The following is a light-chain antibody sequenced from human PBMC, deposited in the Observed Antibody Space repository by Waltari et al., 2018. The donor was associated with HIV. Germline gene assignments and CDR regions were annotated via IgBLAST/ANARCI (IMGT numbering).Light chain of an antibody. V-gene: IGLV2-14*01. CDR3: SSYARGGSLL. CDR1: DRDIAIYNS. CDR2: DAN. J-gene: IGLJ3*02. Sequence: QSALTQPASVSGSPGQSITISCIGTDRDIAIYNSISWYHHPPDSDPSLVIFDANSRPSGIPVRFSGSKSGKTAYLTISGRQADDEGVYYCSSYARGGSLLCGGGTTVTVL.